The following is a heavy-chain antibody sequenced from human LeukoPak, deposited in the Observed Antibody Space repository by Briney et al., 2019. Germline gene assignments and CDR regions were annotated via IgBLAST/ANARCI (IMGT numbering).Heavy chain of an antibody. V-gene: IGHV3-23*01. CDR2: ISGSGGST. J-gene: IGHJ3*01. CDR3: VRVQLLADDIFDL. D-gene: IGHD6-19*01. Sequence: GGSLRLSCAASGFTFSSYAMSWVRQAPGKGLEWVTVISGSGGSTCYADSVKGRFTISRDNAKNTLYLQMNSLRAEDTAVYFCVRVQLLADDIFDLWGQGTMVTVSS. CDR1: GFTFSSYA.